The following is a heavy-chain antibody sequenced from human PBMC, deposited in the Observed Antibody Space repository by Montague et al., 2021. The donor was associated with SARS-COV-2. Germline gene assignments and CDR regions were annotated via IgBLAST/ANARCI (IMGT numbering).Heavy chain of an antibody. V-gene: IGHV4-39*01. D-gene: IGHD3-9*01. CDR2: PSYSGTT. CDR1: GGSIGSNTNY. CDR3: ARRGRGSGILTGYRDGFDI. Sequence: SETLSLTCTVSGGSIGSNTNYWNWIRQPPGKGLEWIGSPSYSGTTYYXXXLKSRVTISVDTSKNQFSLKSSSVTATDTAVYYCARRGRGSGILTGYRDGFDIWGRGTMVTVSS. J-gene: IGHJ3*02.